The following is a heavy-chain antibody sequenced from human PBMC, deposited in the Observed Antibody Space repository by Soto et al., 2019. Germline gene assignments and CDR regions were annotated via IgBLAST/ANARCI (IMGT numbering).Heavy chain of an antibody. J-gene: IGHJ5*02. Sequence: QVQLVESGGGVVQPGRSLRLSCAASGFTFSRYGMHWVRQAPGKGLEWVAVIWYDGSNKYYANSLKGRLTNSRDNSKETLYLXXXSLXXXXXXXXXXXXXXXVAVPDSGRGKWFDPWGQGTLVTVSS. D-gene: IGHD2-15*01. CDR1: GFTFSRYG. V-gene: IGHV3-33*01. CDR3: XXXXXVAVPDSGRGKWFDP. CDR2: IWYDGSNK.